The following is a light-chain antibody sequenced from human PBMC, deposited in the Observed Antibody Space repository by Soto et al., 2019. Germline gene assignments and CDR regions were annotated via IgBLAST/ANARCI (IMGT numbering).Light chain of an antibody. V-gene: IGKV1-27*01. CDR1: LGISNY. Sequence: NQMTQSPSSLSASVGDRVTITCRASLGISNYLACYQQKPGKVPKLLIYEASTLESGVPSRFSGSGSGTDFTLTISSLQPEDVATYYCQKYNSAPWTFGQGTKVEIK. CDR3: QKYNSAPWT. J-gene: IGKJ1*01. CDR2: EAS.